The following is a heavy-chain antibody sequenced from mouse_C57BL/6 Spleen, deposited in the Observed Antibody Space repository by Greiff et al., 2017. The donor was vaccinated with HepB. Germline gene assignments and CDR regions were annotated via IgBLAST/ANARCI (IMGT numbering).Heavy chain of an antibody. V-gene: IGHV1-26*01. J-gene: IGHJ2*01. CDR3: ATDQATGDYFDY. CDR1: GYTFTDYY. Sequence: EVQLQQSGPELVKPGASVKISCKASGYTFTDYYMNWVKQSHGKSLEWIGDINPNNGGTSYNQKFKGKATLTVDKSSSTAYMERRSLTSEDSAVYYCATDQATGDYFDYWGQGTTLTVSS. CDR2: INPNNGGT. D-gene: IGHD3-2*02.